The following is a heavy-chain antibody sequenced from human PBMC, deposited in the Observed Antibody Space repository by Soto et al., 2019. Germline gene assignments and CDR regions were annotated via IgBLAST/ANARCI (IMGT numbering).Heavy chain of an antibody. CDR2: IYYIGST. Sequence: QVQLQESGPGLVKPSETLSLTCTVSGGSVSSGSDYWSWIRQPPGKGLEWIGFIYYIGSTNYNPSLKSRVTISLDTSKNQFSLKLSSVTAADTAVYYCARAVDEANYYDRSGYYYAPALLDYWGQGTLVTVSS. CDR1: GGSVSSGSDY. D-gene: IGHD3-22*01. CDR3: ARAVDEANYYDRSGYYYAPALLDY. V-gene: IGHV4-61*01. J-gene: IGHJ4*02.